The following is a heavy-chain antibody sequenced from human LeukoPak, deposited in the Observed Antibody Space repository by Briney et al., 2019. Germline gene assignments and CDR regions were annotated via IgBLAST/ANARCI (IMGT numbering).Heavy chain of an antibody. D-gene: IGHD6-19*01. CDR2: INSDGSST. CDR1: GFTFSSYW. V-gene: IGHV3-74*01. CDR3: ARAPGIAVAGLDY. J-gene: IGHJ4*02. Sequence: PGGSLRLSCAASGFTFSSYWMHWVRQAPGKGLVWVSRINSDGSSTSYADSVKGRFNMSRDNAKNTLYLRMNSLRAEDTAVYYCARAPGIAVAGLDYWGQGTLVTVSS.